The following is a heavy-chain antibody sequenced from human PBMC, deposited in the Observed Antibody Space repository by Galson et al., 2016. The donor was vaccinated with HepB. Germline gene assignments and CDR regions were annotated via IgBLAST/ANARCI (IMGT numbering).Heavy chain of an antibody. D-gene: IGHD6-19*01. Sequence: SLRLSCAASGFTFEDYAIHWVRQVPGKGLEWVASINRNSVIIGYADSVKGRFTITRDNAKNSVYLQMDFVSVEDTARYHCVKDYGEWLGAFDSWGQGVLVIVSS. CDR2: INRNSVII. CDR1: GFTFEDYA. CDR3: VKDYGEWLGAFDS. V-gene: IGHV3-9*01. J-gene: IGHJ4*01.